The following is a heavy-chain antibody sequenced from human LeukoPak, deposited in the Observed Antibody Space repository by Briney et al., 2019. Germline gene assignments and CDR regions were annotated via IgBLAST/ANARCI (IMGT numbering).Heavy chain of an antibody. CDR3: ARRAAAGYDAFDI. CDR1: GYSFTSYW. D-gene: IGHD6-13*01. CDR2: IYPGDSDT. V-gene: IGHV5-51*01. J-gene: IGHJ3*02. Sequence: GEPLKISCKGSGYSFTSYWIGWVRQMPGKGLEWMGIIYPGDSDTRYSPSFQGQVTISADKSISTAYLQWSSLKASDTAMYYCARRAAAGYDAFDIWGQGTMVTVSS.